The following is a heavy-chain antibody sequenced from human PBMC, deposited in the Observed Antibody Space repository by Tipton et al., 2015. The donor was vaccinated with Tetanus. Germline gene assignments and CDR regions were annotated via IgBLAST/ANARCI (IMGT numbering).Heavy chain of an antibody. Sequence: SLRLSCAASGFTFSNYAMSWVRQAPGKGLEWVSGITGSGSSTYYADSVKGRLIISRDNSKNTLYLQMSSLGAEDTAVYYCARDHRLSASYAGWFDPWGQGTLVTVSS. CDR3: ARDHRLSASYAGWFDP. V-gene: IGHV3-23*01. J-gene: IGHJ5*02. CDR1: GFTFSNYA. D-gene: IGHD3-16*02. CDR2: ITGSGSST.